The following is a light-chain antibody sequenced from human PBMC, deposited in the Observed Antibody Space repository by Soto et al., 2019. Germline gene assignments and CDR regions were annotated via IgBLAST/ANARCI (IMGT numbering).Light chain of an antibody. CDR3: QSYDTSLSAVV. CDR2: ANI. V-gene: IGLV1-40*01. Sequence: QLVLTQPPSVSGAPGQRVTISCTGSTSNIGAGYNVGWYQQLPGTAPKLLIYANINRPSGVPDRFSGSKSGTSASLAITGLQAEDEAVYYCQSYDTSLSAVVFGGGTKLTVL. CDR1: TSNIGAGYN. J-gene: IGLJ2*01.